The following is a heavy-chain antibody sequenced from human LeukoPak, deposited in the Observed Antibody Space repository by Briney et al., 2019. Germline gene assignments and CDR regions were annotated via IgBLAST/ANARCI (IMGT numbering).Heavy chain of an antibody. CDR3: ARGRDGYNGLRAFDI. CDR2: IRGDNGNT. J-gene: IGHJ3*02. CDR1: GYTFTRYG. Sequence: ASVKVSCKASGYTFTRYGVSWVRQAPGQGLEWMGWIRGDNGNTNYAQNFQGRVTMTRDMSTSTVYMELSSLRSEDTAVYYCARGRDGYNGLRAFDIWGQGTMVTVSS. V-gene: IGHV1-18*01. D-gene: IGHD5-24*01.